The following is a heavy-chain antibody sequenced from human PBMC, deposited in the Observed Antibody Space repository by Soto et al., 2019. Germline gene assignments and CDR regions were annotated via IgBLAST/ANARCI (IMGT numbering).Heavy chain of an antibody. V-gene: IGHV3-30*18. Sequence: GGSLRLSCAASGFAFSSYGMHWVRQAPGKGLEWVAVISYDGSEKYYVDSVKGRFTISKDNSKNTLYLQMNSLRPEDTAVYYCAKSPNFYCSSPNCYKYYFDHWGQGTRVTVS. CDR2: ISYDGSEK. CDR1: GFAFSSYG. D-gene: IGHD2-2*02. J-gene: IGHJ4*02. CDR3: AKSPNFYCSSPNCYKYYFDH.